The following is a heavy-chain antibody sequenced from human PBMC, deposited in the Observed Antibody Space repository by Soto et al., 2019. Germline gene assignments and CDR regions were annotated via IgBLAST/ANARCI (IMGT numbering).Heavy chain of an antibody. CDR3: AGYPSSVRDPGYYFDY. D-gene: IGHD3-10*01. J-gene: IGHJ4*02. Sequence: GGSLRLSCAASGFTFSSYAMSWVRQAPGKGLEWVSAISGSGGSTYYADSVKGRFTISRDSSKNTLYLQMNSLRAEDTAVYYCAGYPSSVRDPGYYFDYWGQGTLVTVSS. V-gene: IGHV3-23*01. CDR2: ISGSGGST. CDR1: GFTFSSYA.